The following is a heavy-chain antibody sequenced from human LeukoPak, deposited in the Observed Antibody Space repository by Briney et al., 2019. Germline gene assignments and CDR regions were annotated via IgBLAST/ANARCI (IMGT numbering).Heavy chain of an antibody. V-gene: IGHV4-31*03. D-gene: IGHD2-2*01. J-gene: IGHJ6*04. Sequence: PSETLSLTCTVSGGSISSDNYYWSWIRQHPGKGLEWIGYIYYSGSTYYNPSLKSRVTISVDTSKNQFSLKLTSVTAADTAVYYCARGGKYQLLSYHYYYGTDVCGKGTTVTVSS. CDR2: IYYSGST. CDR1: GGSISSDNYY. CDR3: ARGGKYQLLSYHYYYGTDV.